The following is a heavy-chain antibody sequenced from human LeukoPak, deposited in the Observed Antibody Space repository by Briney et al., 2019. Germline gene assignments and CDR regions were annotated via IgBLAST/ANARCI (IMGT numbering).Heavy chain of an antibody. D-gene: IGHD3-22*01. CDR1: SYSISSGYY. V-gene: IGHV4-38-2*02. CDR3: ARAPSTYYYDTSGPLDY. Sequence: SETLSLTCTVSSYSISSGYYWGWIRQPPGRGPEWIGSIYHSGSTYYNPSLKSRVTISVDTSKNQFSLKLSSVTAADTAVYYCARAPSTYYYDTSGPLDYWGQGTLVTVSS. J-gene: IGHJ4*02. CDR2: IYHSGST.